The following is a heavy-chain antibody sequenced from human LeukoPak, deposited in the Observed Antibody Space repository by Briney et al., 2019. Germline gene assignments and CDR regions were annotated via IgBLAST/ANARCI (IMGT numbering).Heavy chain of an antibody. CDR1: GGTFSSYA. CDR2: IIPIFGTA. CDR3: ARDGTYAFDI. V-gene: IGHV1-69*05. J-gene: IGHJ3*02. D-gene: IGHD1-26*01. Sequence: ASVKVSCKASGGTFSSYAISWLRQAPGQGLEWMGRIIPIFGTANYAQKFQGRVTITTDESTSTAYMELSSLRSEDTAVYYCARDGTYAFDIWGQGTMVTVSS.